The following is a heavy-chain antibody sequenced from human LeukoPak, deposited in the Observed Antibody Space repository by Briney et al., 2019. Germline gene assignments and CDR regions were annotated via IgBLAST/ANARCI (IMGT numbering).Heavy chain of an antibody. J-gene: IGHJ4*02. CDR3: ARNVNKAPDGDYSLGY. V-gene: IGHV1-46*01. D-gene: IGHD4-17*01. CDR1: GYTFTSYY. Sequence: ASVKVSCKASGYTFTSYYMHWVRQAPGQGLEWMGIINPSGGSTSYPQKFQGRVTMTRDTSTSTVYMELSSLRSEDTAVYYCARNVNKAPDGDYSLGYWGQGTLVTVSS. CDR2: INPSGGST.